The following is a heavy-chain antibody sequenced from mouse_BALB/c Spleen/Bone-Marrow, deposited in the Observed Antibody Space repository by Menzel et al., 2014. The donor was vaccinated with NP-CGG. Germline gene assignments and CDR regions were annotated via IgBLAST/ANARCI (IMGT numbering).Heavy chain of an antibody. V-gene: IGHV7-3*02. CDR1: GFTFTDYY. J-gene: IGHJ2*01. CDR2: IRNKANGYTT. CDR3: ARDKGRVFFDY. Sequence: EVKVVESGGGLVQPGGSLRLSCATSGFTFTDYYMNWVRQPPGKALEWLGFIRNKANGYTTEYSASVKSRFTISRDNSQNILYLQMNTLRVDDSATYDCARDKGRVFFDYWGQGTTLTVSS.